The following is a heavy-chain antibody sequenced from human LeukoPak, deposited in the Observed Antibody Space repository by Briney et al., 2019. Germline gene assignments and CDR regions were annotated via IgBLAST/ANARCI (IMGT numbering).Heavy chain of an antibody. J-gene: IGHJ4*02. Sequence: SETLSLTCTVSGGSISISSYYWGWIRQPPGKGLEWIGSIYHSRSTYYNASLKSRATISADTSKNQFSLKLSSVTAADTAVYYCARHRWMEVYGSGSYYVDYWGQGALVTVSS. CDR1: GGSISISSYY. D-gene: IGHD3-10*01. CDR3: ARHRWMEVYGSGSYYVDY. V-gene: IGHV4-39*01. CDR2: IYHSRST.